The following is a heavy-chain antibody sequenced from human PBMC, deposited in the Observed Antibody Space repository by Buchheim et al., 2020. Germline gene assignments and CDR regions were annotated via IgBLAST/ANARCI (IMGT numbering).Heavy chain of an antibody. CDR1: SGSISSSDYY. V-gene: IGHV4-30-4*01. Sequence: QVQLHESGPGLVKPSQTLSLTCNVTSGSISSSDYYWSWIRQPPGKALEYIGNIHYTESAYYNPSLKSRVTISKDTSRNQFSLNLNSVTAADTAVYYCVREGRGYSGYDYDYWGPGIL. CDR2: IHYTESA. D-gene: IGHD5-12*01. J-gene: IGHJ4*02. CDR3: VREGRGYSGYDYDY.